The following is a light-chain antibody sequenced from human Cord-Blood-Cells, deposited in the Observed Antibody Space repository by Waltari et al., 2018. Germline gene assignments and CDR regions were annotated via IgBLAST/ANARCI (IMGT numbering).Light chain of an antibody. J-gene: IGKJ1*01. CDR2: KAS. CDR3: QQSSSLWT. Sequence: DIQMTQSPSTLSASVGDRVTITCRASQSISSWLDWYQQKPGKAPKLLIYKASSLESGGPSRFSSSGSGTEYTLTINSLEADDAATYYCQQSSSLWTFGQGTKVEIK. CDR1: QSISSW. V-gene: IGKV1-5*03.